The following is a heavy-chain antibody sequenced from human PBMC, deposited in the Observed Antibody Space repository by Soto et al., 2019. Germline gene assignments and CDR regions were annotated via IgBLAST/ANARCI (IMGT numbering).Heavy chain of an antibody. CDR1: GGTFTSYA. CDR2: IIPIFGTA. V-gene: IGHV1-69*01. J-gene: IGHJ4*02. Sequence: QVQLVQSGAEVKRPGPSVKFSCKASGGTFTSYAITWGGQALGKGLEWMGGIIPIFGTANYAQKFQGRVTITADESTSTAYMELSSLRSEDTAVYYCARVGQQLVHGFDYWGQGTLVTVSS. CDR3: ARVGQQLVHGFDY. D-gene: IGHD6-13*01.